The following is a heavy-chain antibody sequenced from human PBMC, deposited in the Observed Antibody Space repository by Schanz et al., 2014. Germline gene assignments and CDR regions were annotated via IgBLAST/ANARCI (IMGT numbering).Heavy chain of an antibody. CDR2: ILGLASTT. Sequence: EVQLLESGGGLVQPGGSLRLSCAASGFTFSTSAMSWVRQVPGKGLEWVSAILGLASTTYYADSVKGRFTISRDNSKNLLYLQLNSLRADDTAVYYCARNRGSGGQNWYFDLWGRGTLVTVSS. V-gene: IGHV3-23*01. CDR1: GFTFSTSA. D-gene: IGHD1-26*01. CDR3: ARNRGSGGQNWYFDL. J-gene: IGHJ2*01.